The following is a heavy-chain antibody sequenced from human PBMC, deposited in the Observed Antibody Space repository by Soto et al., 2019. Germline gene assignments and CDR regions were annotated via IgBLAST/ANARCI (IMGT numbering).Heavy chain of an antibody. CDR3: AKGYYDFWSAQLTPFDY. V-gene: IGHV3-9*01. Sequence: VQLVESGGGLVQRGRSLRLSCEASGFTFDDYAMHWVRQAPGQGLEWVSGISWNSGSIGYADSVKGRFTISRDNAKNSLYLQMNSLRAEDTASYYCAKGYYDFWSAQLTPFDYWGQGTLVTVSS. J-gene: IGHJ4*02. CDR1: GFTFDDYA. CDR2: ISWNSGSI. D-gene: IGHD3-3*01.